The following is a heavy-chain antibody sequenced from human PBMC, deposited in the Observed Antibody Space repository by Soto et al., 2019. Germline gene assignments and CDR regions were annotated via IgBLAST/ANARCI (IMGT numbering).Heavy chain of an antibody. Sequence: VQLVESGGGLVQPGRSLRLSCTASAFTFGDFAMHWVRQVPGKGLEWVSGINWNGNYIGYADSVKGRFTVSIDNAKNCLLLKMIVLRPEATALCFCARAPTRGTGPVYIDWWGRGTLVTVSS. CDR1: AFTFGDFA. CDR2: INWNGNYI. J-gene: IGHJ4*02. D-gene: IGHD5-12*01. V-gene: IGHV3-9*01. CDR3: ARAPTRGTGPVYIDW.